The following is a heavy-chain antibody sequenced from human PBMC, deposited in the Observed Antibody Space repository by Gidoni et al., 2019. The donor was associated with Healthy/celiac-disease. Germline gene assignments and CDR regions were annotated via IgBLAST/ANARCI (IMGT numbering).Heavy chain of an antibody. CDR3: ARHQVPVIDYGGNFPSTNWFDP. CDR2: SYYSGST. V-gene: IGHV4-39*01. D-gene: IGHD4-17*01. Sequence: QLQLQESGPGLVKPSETLSLTCTVSGGSISSSSYYWGWIRQPPGKGLEWIGSSYYSGSTYYNPSLKSRVTISVDTSKNQFSLKLSSVTAADTAVYYCARHQVPVIDYGGNFPSTNWFDPWGQGTLVTVSS. J-gene: IGHJ5*02. CDR1: GGSISSSSYY.